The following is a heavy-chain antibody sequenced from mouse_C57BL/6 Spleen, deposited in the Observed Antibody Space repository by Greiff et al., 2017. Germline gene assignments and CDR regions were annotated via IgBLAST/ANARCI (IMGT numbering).Heavy chain of an antibody. V-gene: IGHV1-52*01. CDR1: GYTFTSYW. D-gene: IGHD2-4*01. CDR2: IDPSDSEP. CDR3: ARSHDYDEGAFDY. Sequence: QVQLQQPGAELVRPGSSVKLSCKASGYTFTSYWMHWVKQRPIQGLEWIGNIDPSDSEPHYNQKFKDKATLTVDKSSSTAYMQLSSLTSEDSAVYDGARSHDYDEGAFDYWGQGTTLTVSS. J-gene: IGHJ2*01.